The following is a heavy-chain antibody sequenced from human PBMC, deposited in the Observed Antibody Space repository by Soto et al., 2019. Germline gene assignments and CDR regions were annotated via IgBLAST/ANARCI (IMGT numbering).Heavy chain of an antibody. CDR1: GGSISSGGYS. D-gene: IGHD2-2*02. V-gene: IGHV4-30-2*01. CDR2: IYHSGST. J-gene: IGHJ6*02. Sequence: PSETLSLTCAVSGGSISSGGYSWSWIRQPPGKGLEWIGYIYHSGSTYYNPSLKSRVTISVDTSKNQFSLKLSSVTAADTAVYYCAGVVVVPAAILGGNRGNYYYYYGMDVWGQGTTVTVPS. CDR3: AGVVVVPAAILGGNRGNYYYYYGMDV.